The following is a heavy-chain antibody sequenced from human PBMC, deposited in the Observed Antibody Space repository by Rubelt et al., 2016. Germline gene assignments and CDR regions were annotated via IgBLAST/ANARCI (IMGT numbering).Heavy chain of an antibody. V-gene: IGHV4-59*09. J-gene: IGHJ4*02. D-gene: IGHD3/OR15-3a*01. CDR3: ARGRTGKDFAFDY. Sequence: RVTISVDTSKNQFSLTLNSVTAADTAVYYCARGRTGKDFAFDYWGQGALVTVSS.